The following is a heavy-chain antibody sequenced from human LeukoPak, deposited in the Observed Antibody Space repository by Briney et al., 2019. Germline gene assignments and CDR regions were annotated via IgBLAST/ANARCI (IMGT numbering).Heavy chain of an antibody. D-gene: IGHD1-26*01. CDR2: INSDGSSK. CDR1: GFTFTAYT. Sequence: GGSLRLSCAASGFTFTAYTINWVRQAPGKGLVWVSRINSDGSSKSYADSVKGRFTISRDNAKNTLYLQMKSLRVEDTAVYYCARDPYSGSSLDYWGQGTLVTVSS. CDR3: ARDPYSGSSLDY. V-gene: IGHV3-74*01. J-gene: IGHJ4*02.